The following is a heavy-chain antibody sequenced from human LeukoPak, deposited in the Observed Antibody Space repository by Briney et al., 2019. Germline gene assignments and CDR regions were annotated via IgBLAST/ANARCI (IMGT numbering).Heavy chain of an antibody. CDR3: ARRWIAAAGRFDY. Sequence: PSETLSLTCAVYGGSFSGYYWSWIRQPPGKGLEWIGEINHSGSTNYNPSLKSRVTISVDTSKNQFSLKLSSVTAADTAVYYCARRWIAAAGRFDYWGQGTLVTVSS. J-gene: IGHJ4*02. V-gene: IGHV4-34*01. CDR2: INHSGST. D-gene: IGHD6-13*01. CDR1: GGSFSGYY.